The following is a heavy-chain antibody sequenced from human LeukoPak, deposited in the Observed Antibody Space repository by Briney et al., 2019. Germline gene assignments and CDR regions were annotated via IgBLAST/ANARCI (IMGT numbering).Heavy chain of an antibody. V-gene: IGHV4-4*09. J-gene: IGHJ3*01. CDR1: GDSISSYY. D-gene: IGHD3-10*01. Sequence: SETLSLTCTVSGDSISSYYWSWIRQPPGKGLEWIGYIHTSGSTNYNPSLKSRVTISVDTSKNQFSLKLSSVTAADTAVYYCARRRMLGVSGGCCWFDPWGQGTMVTVSS. CDR3: ARRRMLGVSGGCCWFDP. CDR2: IHTSGST.